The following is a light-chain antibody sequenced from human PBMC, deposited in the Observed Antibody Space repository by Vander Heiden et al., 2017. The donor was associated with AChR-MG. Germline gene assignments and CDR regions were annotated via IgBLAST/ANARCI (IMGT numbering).Light chain of an antibody. CDR2: EVN. CDR1: TRAVGAYNH. Sequence: HSALTQPPSSSGSPGQSVPLSCPGTTRAVGAYNHVSWYQQHPGKAPKLMIYEVNTRPSGVPDRFSGSKSGNTASLTGTGLQADDEADYYCSSYAGIHNLAFGGGTMLTVL. V-gene: IGLV2-8*01. J-gene: IGLJ2*01. CDR3: SSYAGIHNLA.